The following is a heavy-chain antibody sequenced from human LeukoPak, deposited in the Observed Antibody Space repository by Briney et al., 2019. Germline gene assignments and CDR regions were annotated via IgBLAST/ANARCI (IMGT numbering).Heavy chain of an antibody. D-gene: IGHD2-21*02. CDR2: ISSSSSYI. V-gene: IGHV3-21*01. Sequence: GGSLRLSCAASGFTFSSYSMNWVRQAPGKGLEWVSSISSSSSYIYYADSVKGRFTISRDNAKNSLYLQMNSLRAEDTAVYYCASHPTYCGGDCYVSEWGQGTLVTVSS. J-gene: IGHJ4*02. CDR1: GFTFSSYS. CDR3: ASHPTYCGGDCYVSE.